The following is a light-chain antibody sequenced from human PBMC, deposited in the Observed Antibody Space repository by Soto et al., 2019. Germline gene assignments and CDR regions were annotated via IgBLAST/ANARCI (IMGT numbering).Light chain of an antibody. J-gene: IGLJ1*01. Sequence: QSALTQPASVSGSPGQSITISCTGTSSDIGGYNYVSWYQQNPGKAPKLMIFDVSNRPSGVSYRFSGTKSGNTASLTVSGLQAEDEADYYCCSYTRSGTLIFGTGTKLTVL. V-gene: IGLV2-14*01. CDR1: SSDIGGYNY. CDR2: DVS. CDR3: CSYTRSGTLI.